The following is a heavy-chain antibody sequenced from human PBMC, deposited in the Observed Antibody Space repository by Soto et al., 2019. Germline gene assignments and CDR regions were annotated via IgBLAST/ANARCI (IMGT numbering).Heavy chain of an antibody. CDR3: ARDGMTTGDT. J-gene: IGHJ4*02. CDR2: VFSSVSA. V-gene: IGHV4-4*07. CDR1: GVSVTSYT. Sequence: TSETLSLTCIVSGVSVTSYTWSWVRQPANKGLEWIGWVFSSVSATYNPSLKSRVSISMDTAENRISLKLDSVTAADAGVYFCARDGMTTGDTWGPGTLVTVSS. D-gene: IGHD2-21*02.